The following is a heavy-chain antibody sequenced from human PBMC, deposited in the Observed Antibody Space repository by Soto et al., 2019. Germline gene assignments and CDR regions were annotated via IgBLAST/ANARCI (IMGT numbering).Heavy chain of an antibody. CDR1: GGSISSYY. J-gene: IGHJ5*02. V-gene: IGHV4-59*01. D-gene: IGHD2-21*01. CDR3: ARERGDSHWIDP. Sequence: SETLSLTCTVSGGSISSYYWSWIRQPPGKGLEWIGYIYYSGSTNYNPSLKSRVTISVDTSKNQFSLKLSSVTAADTAVYYCARERGDSHWIDPWGQGTLVTVS. CDR2: IYYSGST.